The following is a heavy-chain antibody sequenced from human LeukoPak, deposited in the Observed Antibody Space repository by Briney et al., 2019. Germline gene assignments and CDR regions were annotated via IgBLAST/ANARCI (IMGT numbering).Heavy chain of an antibody. CDR1: GGSISSYY. CDR3: ARQGVATAIDY. CDR2: IYASGDT. J-gene: IGHJ4*02. D-gene: IGHD2-21*02. V-gene: IGHV4-4*07. Sequence: SETLSLTCTVSGGSISSYYWSWIRQPAGKGLEWIGRIYASGDTNYNPSLKSRVTMSVDTSKNLFALKLSSVTAADTAVYYCARQGVATAIDYWGQGTLVTVSS.